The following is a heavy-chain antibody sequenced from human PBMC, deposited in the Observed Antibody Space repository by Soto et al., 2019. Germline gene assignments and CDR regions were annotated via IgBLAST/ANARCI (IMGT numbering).Heavy chain of an antibody. Sequence: QITLKESGPTLVKPTQTLTLTCTFSGFSLSTSGVGVGWIRQPPGKALEWLALIYWDDDKRYSPSLNSRLTITKDTSKNQVGPTMTHMDPVDTATYYCAHSLIPHWGARGALDYGGQGTLVTVSS. J-gene: IGHJ4*02. CDR2: IYWDDDK. D-gene: IGHD7-27*01. CDR3: AHSLIPHWGARGALDY. CDR1: GFSLSTSGVG. V-gene: IGHV2-5*02.